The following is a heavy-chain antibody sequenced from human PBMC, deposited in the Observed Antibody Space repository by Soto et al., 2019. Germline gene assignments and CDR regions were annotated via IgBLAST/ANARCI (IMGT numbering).Heavy chain of an antibody. CDR1: GDRVSSNSAG. CDR3: ARGEQYSGRIFDY. CDR2: TYYRSKWYY. D-gene: IGHD1-26*01. J-gene: IGHJ4*02. Sequence: SQTLSLTCAITGDRVSSNSAGWSWVRQSPSRGLEWLGRTYYRSKWYYEYAVSVRGRITINPDTSKNQYYLQLNSVTPEDTAVYFCARGEQYSGRIFDYWGQGTLVTVSS. V-gene: IGHV6-1*01.